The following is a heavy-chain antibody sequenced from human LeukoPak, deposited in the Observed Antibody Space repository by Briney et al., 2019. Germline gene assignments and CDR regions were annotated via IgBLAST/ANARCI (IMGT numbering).Heavy chain of an antibody. J-gene: IGHJ4*02. CDR2: LSGSGAAT. Sequence: GGSLRLSCEASGFTFKNHAMSWVRQAPGKGLEWVSGLSGSGAATFYADSVKGRFTISRDNSNNTLYLRLNSLRAEDTAIYFCAKDRWYDGESGYFDHWGRGTLVTVSS. CDR3: AKDRWYDGESGYFDH. CDR1: GFTFKNHA. V-gene: IGHV3-23*01. D-gene: IGHD3-10*01.